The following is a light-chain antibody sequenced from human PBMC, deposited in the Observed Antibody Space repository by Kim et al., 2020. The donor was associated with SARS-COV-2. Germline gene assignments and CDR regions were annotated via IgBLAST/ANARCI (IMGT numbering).Light chain of an antibody. CDR3: QQYNIWRT. Sequence: LSVSPGERATLSCRASQSVSKLAWYQQRPGQAPRLLIYGASTRATGIPARFSGSGSGTESTLTISSLQSEDFAVYYCQQYNIWRTFGQGTKVDIK. V-gene: IGKV3-15*01. CDR2: GAS. J-gene: IGKJ1*01. CDR1: QSVSK.